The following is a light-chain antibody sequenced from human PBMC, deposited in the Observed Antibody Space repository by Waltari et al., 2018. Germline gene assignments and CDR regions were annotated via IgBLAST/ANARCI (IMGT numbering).Light chain of an antibody. Sequence: DVVMTQSPLSLPVTLGQPASISCRSSQSLVYSDGNTYLNWFLQRPGQSPRRLIYEVSNRDSGVPDRFSGSGSGTDFTLKISRVEAEDVGVYYCLQHTHWPWTFVQGTKVEI. CDR1: QSLVYSDGNTY. CDR2: EVS. V-gene: IGKV2-30*01. CDR3: LQHTHWPWT. J-gene: IGKJ1*01.